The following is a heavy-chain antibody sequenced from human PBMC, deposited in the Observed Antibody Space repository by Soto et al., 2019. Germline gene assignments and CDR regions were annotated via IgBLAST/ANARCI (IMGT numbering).Heavy chain of an antibody. CDR2: IYTSGST. CDR3: AREGVRYNWNSPGYFDY. V-gene: IGHV4-4*07. CDR1: GGSISSYY. Sequence: QVQLQESGPGLVKPSETLSLTCTVSGGSISSYYWSWIRQPAGKGLEWIGRIYTSGSTNYNPSLKSRATMSVDTSKNQFSLKLSSVTAADTAVYYCAREGVRYNWNSPGYFDYWGQGTLVTVSS. D-gene: IGHD1-7*01. J-gene: IGHJ4*02.